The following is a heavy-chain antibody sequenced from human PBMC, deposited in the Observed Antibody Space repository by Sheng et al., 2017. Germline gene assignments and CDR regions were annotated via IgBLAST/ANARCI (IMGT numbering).Heavy chain of an antibody. Sequence: QVQLVQSGAEVKKPGASVKVSCKASGYTFTSYGISWVRQAPGQGLEWMGWISAYNGNTNYAQKLQGRVTMTTDTSTSTAYMELRSLRSDDTAVYYCASLSHYYGSGSYSYYYYYMDVWGKGTTVTVSS. CDR3: ASLSHYYGSGSYSYYYYYMDV. CDR2: ISAYNGNT. V-gene: IGHV1-18*01. J-gene: IGHJ6*03. D-gene: IGHD3-10*01. CDR1: GYTFTSYG.